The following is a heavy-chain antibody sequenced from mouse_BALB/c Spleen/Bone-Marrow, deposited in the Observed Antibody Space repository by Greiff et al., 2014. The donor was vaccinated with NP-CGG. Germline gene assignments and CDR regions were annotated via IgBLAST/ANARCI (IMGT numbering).Heavy chain of an antibody. V-gene: IGHV2-9*02. J-gene: IGHJ4*01. CDR1: GFSFTNYG. CDR3: ASTGAGATDY. D-gene: IGHD4-1*02. CDR2: IWAGGST. Sequence: QVQLKQSGPGLVAPSQSLSITCTVSGFSFTNYGIHWVRQPPGKGLEWLGVIWAGGSTNYNSALMSRLSITKDNSKSQVFLRMNSLQTDDAAMYYCASTGAGATDYWGQGTSVTVSS.